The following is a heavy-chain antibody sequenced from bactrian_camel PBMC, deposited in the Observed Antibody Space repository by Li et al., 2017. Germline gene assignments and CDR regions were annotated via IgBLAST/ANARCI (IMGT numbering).Heavy chain of an antibody. CDR1: GFTFDDYV. J-gene: IGHJ4*01. Sequence: DVQLVESGGGLVQPGGSLRLSCVASGFTFDDYVMDWIRQAPGKGLEWISGISWSGSVNYADSVKGQFTISRDNAKNTVYLQMNSLKPEDTDVYYCATDTLEIGAKAWNYWGQGTQVTVS. CDR2: ISWSGSV. D-gene: IGHD2*01. V-gene: IGHV3-1*01. CDR3: ATDTLEIGAKAWNY.